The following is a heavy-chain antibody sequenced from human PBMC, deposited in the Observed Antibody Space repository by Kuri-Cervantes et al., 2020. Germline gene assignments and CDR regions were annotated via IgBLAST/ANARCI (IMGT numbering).Heavy chain of an antibody. J-gene: IGHJ4*02. D-gene: IGHD1-1*01. V-gene: IGHV3-30-3*01. CDR3: ARGNDAGGDCNC. Sequence: GGSLRLSCAASGFTFSSYAMHWVRQAPGKGLEWVAVISYDGSNKYYADSVKGRFTISRDNSKNTLYLQMNSLRAEDTAVYYCARGNDAGGDCNCWGQGTLVTVSS. CDR2: ISYDGSNK. CDR1: GFTFSSYA.